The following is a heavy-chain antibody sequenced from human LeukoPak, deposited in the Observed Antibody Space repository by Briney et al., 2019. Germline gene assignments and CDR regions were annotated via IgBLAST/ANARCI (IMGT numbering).Heavy chain of an antibody. D-gene: IGHD2-15*01. J-gene: IGHJ3*02. CDR2: ISYDGSNK. CDR3: ARGDWGIVVVVAAGAAFDI. Sequence: GRSLRLSCAASGFTFSSYAMHWVRQAPGKGLEWVAVISYDGSNKYYADSVKGRFTISRDNSKNTLYLQMNSLRAEDTAVYYCARGDWGIVVVVAAGAAFDIWGQGTMVTVSS. V-gene: IGHV3-30*04. CDR1: GFTFSSYA.